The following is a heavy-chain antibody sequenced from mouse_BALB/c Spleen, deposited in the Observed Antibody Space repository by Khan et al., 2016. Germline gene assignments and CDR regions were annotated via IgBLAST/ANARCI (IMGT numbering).Heavy chain of an antibody. J-gene: IGHJ1*01. V-gene: IGHV1-85*01. Sequence: VQLQESGAELVKPGASVKLSCKASGYTFTSYDINWVRQRPEQGLEWIGWIFPGDGSTKYNEKFKGKATLTTDKYSTTAYMQHSRLTSEDSAVYFCARHYGSTYWYFDVWGAGTTVTVSS. CDR2: IFPGDGST. CDR3: ARHYGSTYWYFDV. D-gene: IGHD1-1*01. CDR1: GYTFTSYD.